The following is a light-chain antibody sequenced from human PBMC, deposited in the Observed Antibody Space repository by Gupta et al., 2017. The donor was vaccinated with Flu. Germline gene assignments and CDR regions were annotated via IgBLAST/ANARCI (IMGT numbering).Light chain of an antibody. CDR2: AAS. Sequence: DHHLAPSPFSLSASVGDRVTITCRASQSISSYLNWYQQKPGKAPKLLIYAASSLQSGVPSRFSGSGSGTDFTLTISSLQPEDFATYYCQQSYSTPPTFGQGTKLEIK. J-gene: IGKJ2*01. CDR3: QQSYSTPPT. V-gene: IGKV1-39*01. CDR1: QSISSY.